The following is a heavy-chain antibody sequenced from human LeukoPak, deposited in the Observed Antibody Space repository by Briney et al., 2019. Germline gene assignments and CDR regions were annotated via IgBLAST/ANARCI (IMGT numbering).Heavy chain of an antibody. CDR2: ISSSSSYI. J-gene: IGHJ4*02. CDR1: GFTFSSYS. CDR3: ARDRHYDSSGSSFFDY. D-gene: IGHD3-22*01. Sequence: GGSLRLSCAASGFTFSSYSMNWVRQAPGKGLEWVSSISSSSSYIYYADSVKGRFTISRDNAKNSLYLQMNSLRAEDTAVYYCARDRHYDSSGSSFFDYWGQGTLVTVSS. V-gene: IGHV3-21*01.